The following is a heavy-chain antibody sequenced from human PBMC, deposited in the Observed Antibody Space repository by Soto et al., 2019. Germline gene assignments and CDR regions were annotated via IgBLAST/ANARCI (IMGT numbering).Heavy chain of an antibody. D-gene: IGHD4-17*01. CDR1: GGSISSGGYS. CDR3: ARAPTDDYGDYEYYYYGMDV. Sequence: QLQLQESGSGLVKPSQTLSLTCAVSGGSISSGGYSWSWIRQPPGKGLEWIGYIYHSGSTYYHPSLKSRVTISGDRSKNQFSLKLSSVTAADTAVYYCARAPTDDYGDYEYYYYGMDVWGQGTTVTVSS. J-gene: IGHJ6*02. V-gene: IGHV4-30-2*01. CDR2: IYHSGST.